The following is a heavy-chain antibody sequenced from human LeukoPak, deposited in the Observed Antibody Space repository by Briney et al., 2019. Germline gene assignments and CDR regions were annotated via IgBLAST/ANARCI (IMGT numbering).Heavy chain of an antibody. D-gene: IGHD4-17*01. CDR3: ASIGNYGDYYFDY. Sequence: GGSLRLSCAASGFTFSSYWMHWVRQAPGKGLVWVSRINSDGSSTSYADSVKGRFTISRDNAKNTLYLQMNSLRAEDTAVYYCASIGNYGDYYFDYWGQGTLVTVSS. V-gene: IGHV3-74*01. CDR1: GFTFSSYW. J-gene: IGHJ4*02. CDR2: INSDGSST.